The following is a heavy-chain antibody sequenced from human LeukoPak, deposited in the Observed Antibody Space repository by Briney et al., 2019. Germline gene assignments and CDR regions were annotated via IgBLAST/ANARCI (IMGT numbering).Heavy chain of an antibody. V-gene: IGHV4-38-2*01. CDR2: FYHSGTT. J-gene: IGHJ2*01. D-gene: IGHD3/OR15-3a*01. CDR1: GFSITSDYY. CDR3: ARAEGDFYRSYWYFDV. Sequence: PSETLSLTCGVSGFSITSDYYWAWVRQPPGKGLEGLGSFYHSGTTYYNPSLRSRVTILGDTSRNQISLKLRFVTAADTALYFCARAEGDFYRSYWYFDVWGRGALVTVSS.